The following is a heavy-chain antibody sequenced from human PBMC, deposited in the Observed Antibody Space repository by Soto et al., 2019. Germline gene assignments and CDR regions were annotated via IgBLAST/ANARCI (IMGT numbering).Heavy chain of an antibody. CDR1: GGSISSGGYY. CDR2: IYYSGST. V-gene: IGHV4-31*03. D-gene: IGHD3-10*02. J-gene: IGHJ4*02. Sequence: SETLSLTCTVSGGSISSGGYYWSWIRQHPGKGLEWIGYIYYSGSTYYNPSLKSRVTISVDTSKNQFSLKLSSVTAADTAVYYCARAPVPVRSFFDYWGQGTLVTAPQ. CDR3: ARAPVPVRSFFDY.